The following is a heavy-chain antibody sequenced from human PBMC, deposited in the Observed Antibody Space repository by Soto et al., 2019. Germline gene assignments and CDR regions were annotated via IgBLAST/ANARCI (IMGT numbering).Heavy chain of an antibody. Sequence: PGESLKISCKGSGYSFTSYWISWVRQMPGKGLEWMGRIDPSDSYTNYSPSFQGHVTISADKSISTAYLQWSSLKASDTAMYYCARYDFWSGYVTDAFDIWGQGTTVTVSS. V-gene: IGHV5-10-1*01. CDR3: ARYDFWSGYVTDAFDI. CDR1: GYSFTSYW. D-gene: IGHD3-3*01. J-gene: IGHJ3*02. CDR2: IDPSDSYT.